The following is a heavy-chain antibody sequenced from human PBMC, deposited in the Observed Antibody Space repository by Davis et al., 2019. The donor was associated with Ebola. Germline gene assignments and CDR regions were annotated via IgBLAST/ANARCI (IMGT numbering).Heavy chain of an antibody. J-gene: IGHJ5*02. CDR3: ARGPRPVVVVAATDGWFDP. D-gene: IGHD2-15*01. V-gene: IGHV1-46*01. CDR1: GYTFTSDY. CDR2: INPSGGST. Sequence: ASVTVSCKASGYTFTSDYMHWVRQAPGQGLEWMGIINPSGGSTSYAQKFQGRFTITRDTSASTAYMELSSLRSEDTAVYYCARGPRPVVVVAATDGWFDPWGQGTLVTVSS.